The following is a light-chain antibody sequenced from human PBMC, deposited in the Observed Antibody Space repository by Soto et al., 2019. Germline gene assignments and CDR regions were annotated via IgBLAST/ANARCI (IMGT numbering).Light chain of an antibody. CDR2: DVS. Sequence: QSVLTQPASVSGSPGQSITVSCTGTSSDVGGYNYVSWYQQHPGKAPQLMIYDVSCRPSGVSDRFSGSKSGNAASLTISGLQAEDEADYYCCSYTSSSTYVFGTGTKVTVL. CDR1: SSDVGGYNY. CDR3: CSYTSSSTYV. V-gene: IGLV2-14*03. J-gene: IGLJ1*01.